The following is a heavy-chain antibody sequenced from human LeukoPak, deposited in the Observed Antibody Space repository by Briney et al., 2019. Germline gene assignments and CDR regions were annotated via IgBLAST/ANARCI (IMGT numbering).Heavy chain of an antibody. CDR3: ARICGGDCYYYYYYGMDV. CDR2: IYYSGST. Sequence: PSETLSLTCTVSGGSISSGSYYWGWIRQPPGKGLGWIGSIYYSGSTYYNPSLKSRVTISVDTSKNQFSLKLSSVTAADTAVYYCARICGGDCYYYYYYGMDVWGQGTTVTVSS. D-gene: IGHD2-21*02. J-gene: IGHJ6*02. CDR1: GGSISSGSYY. V-gene: IGHV4-39*01.